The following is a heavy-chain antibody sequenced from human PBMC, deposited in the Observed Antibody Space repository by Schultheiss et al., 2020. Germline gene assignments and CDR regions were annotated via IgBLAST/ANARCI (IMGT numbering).Heavy chain of an antibody. J-gene: IGHJ6*02. V-gene: IGHV4-59*01. Sequence: SETLSLTCTVSGGSISSYYWSWIRQPPGKGLEWIGYIYYSGSTNYNPSLKSRVTISVDTSKNQFSLKLSSVTAADTAVYYCARANYYGSRRYYYGMDVWGQGTTVTVSS. CDR2: IYYSGST. CDR1: GGSISSYY. D-gene: IGHD3-10*01. CDR3: ARANYYGSRRYYYGMDV.